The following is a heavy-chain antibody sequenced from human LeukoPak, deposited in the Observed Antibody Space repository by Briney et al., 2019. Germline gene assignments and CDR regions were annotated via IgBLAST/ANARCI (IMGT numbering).Heavy chain of an antibody. V-gene: IGHV3-7*05. CDR2: VKEDGSVK. J-gene: IGHJ4*02. CDR1: GFSFSTSW. CDR3: ASHPAVTTFLDY. Sequence: GGSLRLSCVASGFSFSTSWMSWVRQAPGKGLEWLANVKEDGSVKNHVGSVKGRFTISRDNAKNSLYLQMNSLRAEDTAVYYCASHPAVTTFLDYWGQGTLVTVSS. D-gene: IGHD4-17*01.